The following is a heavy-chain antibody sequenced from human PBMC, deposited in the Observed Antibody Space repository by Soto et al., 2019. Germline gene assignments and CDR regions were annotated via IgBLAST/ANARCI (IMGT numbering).Heavy chain of an antibody. CDR1: GYTFTSYD. CDR2: MNPNSGNT. V-gene: IGHV1-8*01. J-gene: IGHJ4*02. CDR3: ARVNNRVPPATGY. Sequence: ASVKVSCKASGYTFTSYDINWVRQATGQGLEWMGWMNPNSGNTGYAQKFQGRVTMTRNTSISTAYMELSSLRSEDTAVYYCARVNNRVPPATGYWGQGTLVIVSS.